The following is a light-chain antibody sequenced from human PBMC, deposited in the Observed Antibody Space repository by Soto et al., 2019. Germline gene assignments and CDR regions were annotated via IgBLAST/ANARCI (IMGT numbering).Light chain of an antibody. CDR1: SSDVGGYNY. J-gene: IGLJ1*01. CDR3: SSSTTTSTYV. CDR2: EVS. Sequence: QSALAQPASVSGSPGQSITISCTGTSSDVGGYNYVSWYQHHPGKVPKLLISEVSKGPSGVSSRFSGSKSGNTASLTISGLQADDEADYFCSSSTTTSTYVFGTGTKVTVL. V-gene: IGLV2-14*01.